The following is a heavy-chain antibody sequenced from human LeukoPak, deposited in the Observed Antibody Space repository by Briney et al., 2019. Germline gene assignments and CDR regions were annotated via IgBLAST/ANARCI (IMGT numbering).Heavy chain of an antibody. V-gene: IGHV3-33*08. Sequence: PGGSLRLSCAASGFTFSSYGMHWVRQAPGKGLEWVAVIWYDGSNKYYADSVKGRFTISRDNSKNTLYLQMNSLRAEDTALYYCARVRSSGYYLEPYGMDVWGQGTTVTVSS. J-gene: IGHJ6*02. CDR2: IWYDGSNK. D-gene: IGHD3-22*01. CDR3: ARVRSSGYYLEPYGMDV. CDR1: GFTFSSYG.